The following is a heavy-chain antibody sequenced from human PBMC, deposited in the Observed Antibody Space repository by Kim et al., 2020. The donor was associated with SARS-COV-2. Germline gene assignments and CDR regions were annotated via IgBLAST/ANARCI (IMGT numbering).Heavy chain of an antibody. J-gene: IGHJ2*01. V-gene: IGHV3-11*06. CDR3: ARDTGLRYFDRLQDWYFDH. D-gene: IGHD3-9*01. CDR2: ISSSSSYT. Sequence: GGSLRLSCAASGFTFSDYYMSWIRQAPGKGLEWVSYISSSSSYTNYADSVKGRFTISRDNAKNSRYLQMNSLRAEDTAVYYCARDTGLRYFDRLQDWYFDHWGRGTLVTVSS. CDR1: GFTFSDYY.